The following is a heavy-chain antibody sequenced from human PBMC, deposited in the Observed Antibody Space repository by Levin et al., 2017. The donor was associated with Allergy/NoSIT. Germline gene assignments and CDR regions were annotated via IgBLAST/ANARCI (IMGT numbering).Heavy chain of an antibody. V-gene: IGHV7-4-1*02. CDR1: GYIFTTHS. D-gene: IGHD6-6*01. J-gene: IGHJ4*02. CDR3: ARERVRSIAARHPRDLEY. CDR2: INTNTGNP. Sequence: GESLKISCKASGYIFTTHSMTWVRQAPGQGLEWMGWINTNTGNPTYAQGFTGRFVFSLDTSVRTAYLQISSLKAEDTGGYYCARERVRSIAARHPRDLEYWGQGTLVTVSS.